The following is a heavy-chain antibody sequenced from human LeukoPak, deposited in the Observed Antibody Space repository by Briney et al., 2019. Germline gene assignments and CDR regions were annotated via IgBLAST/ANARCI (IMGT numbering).Heavy chain of an antibody. CDR1: GGSISSYY. Sequence: KPSETLSLTCTASGGSISSYYWSWIRQPPGKGLEWIGYIYYSGSTNYNPSLKSRVTISVDTSKNQFSLKLSSVTAADTAVYYCARAEIQLPARYYGMDVWGQGTTVTVSS. V-gene: IGHV4-59*01. D-gene: IGHD5-18*01. J-gene: IGHJ6*02. CDR2: IYYSGST. CDR3: ARAEIQLPARYYGMDV.